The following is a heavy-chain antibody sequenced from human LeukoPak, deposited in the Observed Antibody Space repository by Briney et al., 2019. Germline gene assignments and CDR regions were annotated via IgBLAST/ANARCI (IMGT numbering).Heavy chain of an antibody. CDR2: ISSSSSTI. CDR1: GFTFSSYS. Sequence: GGSLRLSCAASGFTFSSYSMNWVRQAPGKGLEWVSYISSSSSTIYYADSVKGRFTISRDNAKNSLYLQMNSLRAKDTAVYYCASDYDFWSGPWPWGQGTLVTVSS. CDR3: ASDYDFWSGPWP. D-gene: IGHD3-3*01. J-gene: IGHJ5*02. V-gene: IGHV3-48*01.